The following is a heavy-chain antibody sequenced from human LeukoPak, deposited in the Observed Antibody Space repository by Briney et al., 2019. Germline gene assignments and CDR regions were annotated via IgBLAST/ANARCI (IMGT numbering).Heavy chain of an antibody. V-gene: IGHV3-21*01. J-gene: IGHJ6*03. D-gene: IGHD6-6*01. CDR2: ISSTSSYI. CDR3: ARGSGGQQLIRGYYYMDV. Sequence: GGSLRLSCAASGFTFSSYSMNWVRQAPGKGLEWVSSISSTSSYIYYADSVKGRFTISTDNAKNSLYLQMSSLRAEDTAVYYCARGSGGQQLIRGYYYMDVWGEGTTVTVSS. CDR1: GFTFSSYS.